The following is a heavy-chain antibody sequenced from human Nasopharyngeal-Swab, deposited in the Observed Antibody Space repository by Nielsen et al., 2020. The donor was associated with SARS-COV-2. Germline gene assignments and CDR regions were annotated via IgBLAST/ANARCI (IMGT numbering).Heavy chain of an antibody. Sequence: SGPTLVKPTQTLTLTCTFSGFSLTTSGMCVSWIRQAPGKAPEWLARIDWDAEKFYATSLGSRLTISKDTSKNQVVLTMANMDPVDTATYFCARTPNGALAGPGAFSFDYWGQGSLVTVSS. CDR2: IDWDAEK. V-gene: IGHV2-70*17. J-gene: IGHJ4*02. D-gene: IGHD6-19*01. CDR3: ARTPNGALAGPGAFSFDY. CDR1: GFSLTTSGMC.